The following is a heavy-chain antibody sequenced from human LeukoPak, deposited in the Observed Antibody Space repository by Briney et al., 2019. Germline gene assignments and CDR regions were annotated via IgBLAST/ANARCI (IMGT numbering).Heavy chain of an antibody. J-gene: IGHJ4*02. CDR1: GFTSSNYA. CDR3: AKDLTGYSSSWCFDY. Sequence: PGGSLRLSCAGSGFTSSNYALSWVRQAPGKGLEWVSAISGSGGSTYYADSVKGRFTISRDNSKNTLYLQMNSLRAEDTAVYYCAKDLTGYSSSWCFDYWGQGTLVTVSS. CDR2: ISGSGGST. D-gene: IGHD6-13*01. V-gene: IGHV3-23*01.